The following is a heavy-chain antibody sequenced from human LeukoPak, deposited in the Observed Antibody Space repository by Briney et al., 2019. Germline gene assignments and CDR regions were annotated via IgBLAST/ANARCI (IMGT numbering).Heavy chain of an antibody. V-gene: IGHV3-72*01. CDR1: RFTFSDHY. Sequence: GGSLRLSCAASRFTFSDHYMDWVRQTPGKGLEGIGRTRNIANTYITEYAASVKGSFTISRDESKNTLYLQMSSLKTEDTAVYYCARRTEGYYFDYWGQGTLVTVSS. D-gene: IGHD4-17*01. CDR2: TRNIANTYIT. J-gene: IGHJ4*02. CDR3: ARRTEGYYFDY.